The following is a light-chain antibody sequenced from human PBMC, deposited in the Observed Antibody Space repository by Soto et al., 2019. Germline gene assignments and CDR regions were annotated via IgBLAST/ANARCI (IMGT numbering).Light chain of an antibody. Sequence: EIVMTQSPLSLPVIPGEPASISCRSSQSLLHSNGYNYLEWYLQKPGQSPQLLIHVDSDRASGVPDRFSGSGSGTDFTLKISRVEAEYVGVYYCMQSLQTPWTFGQVSKVEIK. CDR2: VDS. CDR1: QSLLHSNGYNY. CDR3: MQSLQTPWT. J-gene: IGKJ1*01. V-gene: IGKV2-28*01.